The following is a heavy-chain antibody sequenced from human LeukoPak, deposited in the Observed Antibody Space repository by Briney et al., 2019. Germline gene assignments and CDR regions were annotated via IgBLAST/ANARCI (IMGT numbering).Heavy chain of an antibody. D-gene: IGHD3-10*02. Sequence: PGGSLRLSCAASGFTISANFMSWVRQAPGKGLEWVSYISSSGSTIYYADSVKGRFTISRDNAKNSLYLQMNSLRAEDTAVYYCAELGITMIGGVWGKGTTVTISS. CDR2: ISSSGSTI. CDR1: GFTISANF. V-gene: IGHV3-11*04. J-gene: IGHJ6*04. CDR3: AELGITMIGGV.